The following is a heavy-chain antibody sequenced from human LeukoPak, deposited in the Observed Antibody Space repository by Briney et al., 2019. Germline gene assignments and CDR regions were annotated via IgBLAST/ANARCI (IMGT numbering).Heavy chain of an antibody. D-gene: IGHD5-12*01. Sequence: SETLSLTCTVSGGSISSYYWSWIRQPPGKGLEWIGYIYYSGSTNYNPSLKSRVTISVDTSKNQFSLKLSSVTAADTAVYYCARSLQPVDIMATPYNWFDPWGQGTLVTVSS. V-gene: IGHV4-59*01. CDR3: ARSLQPVDIMATPYNWFDP. J-gene: IGHJ5*02. CDR2: IYYSGST. CDR1: GGSISSYY.